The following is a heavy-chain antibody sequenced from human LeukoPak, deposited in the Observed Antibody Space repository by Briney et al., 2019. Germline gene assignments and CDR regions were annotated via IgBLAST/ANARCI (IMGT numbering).Heavy chain of an antibody. D-gene: IGHD3-22*01. Sequence: SVKVSCKASGGTFSSYAISWVRQAPGQGLEWMGRIIPIFGIANYAQKFQGRVTITADKSTSTAYMELSSLRSEDTAVYYCAGQGVDYYDSSRNAFDIWGQGTMVTVSS. CDR2: IIPIFGIA. CDR3: AGQGVDYYDSSRNAFDI. J-gene: IGHJ3*02. CDR1: GGTFSSYA. V-gene: IGHV1-69*04.